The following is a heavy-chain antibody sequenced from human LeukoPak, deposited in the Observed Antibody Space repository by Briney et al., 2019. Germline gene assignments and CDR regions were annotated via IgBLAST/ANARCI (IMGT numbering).Heavy chain of an antibody. V-gene: IGHV1-24*01. CDR2: FDPEDGET. CDR1: GYTLTELS. D-gene: IGHD6-13*01. J-gene: IGHJ1*01. CDR3: ATAAGIESYFQH. Sequence: AASVKVSCKVSGYTLTELSMHWVRQAPGKGLEWMGGFDPEDGETIYAQKFQGRVTMTEDTSTDTAYMELSSPRSEDTAVYYCATAAGIESYFQHWGQGTLVTVSS.